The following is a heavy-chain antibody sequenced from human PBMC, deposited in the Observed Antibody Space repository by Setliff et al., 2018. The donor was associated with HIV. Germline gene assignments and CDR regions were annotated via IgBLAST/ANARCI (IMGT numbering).Heavy chain of an antibody. CDR2: IYDSGST. J-gene: IGHJ4*02. V-gene: IGHV4-4*07. D-gene: IGHD2-8*02. Sequence: SETLSLTCTVSGGSISGFYWNWIRQSAGKGLQWIGRIYDSGSTKYNPSLKSRVTMSVDTSKNQFSLKLSSVTAADTAVYYCARGDPFTDFDSWGQGTLVTVSS. CDR1: GGSISGFY. CDR3: ARGDPFTDFDS.